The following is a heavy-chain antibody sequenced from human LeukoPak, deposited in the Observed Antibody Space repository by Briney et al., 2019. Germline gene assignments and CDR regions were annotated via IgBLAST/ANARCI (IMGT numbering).Heavy chain of an antibody. V-gene: IGHV3-9*01. CDR2: ISRNSGSI. Sequence: GGSLRLSCAASGFTFDDYAMPWVRQAPGKGLEWVSGISRNSGSIGYADSVKGRFTTSRDNAKNSLYLQMNSLRAEDTALYYCAKDIALGTVTQPSFDYWGQGTLVTVSS. CDR3: AKDIALGTVTQPSFDY. CDR1: GFTFDDYA. J-gene: IGHJ4*02. D-gene: IGHD4-17*01.